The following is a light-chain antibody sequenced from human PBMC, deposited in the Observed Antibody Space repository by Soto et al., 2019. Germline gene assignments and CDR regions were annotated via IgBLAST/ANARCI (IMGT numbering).Light chain of an antibody. CDR2: GAS. CDR1: QSVRSNY. V-gene: IGKV3-20*01. Sequence: ASQSVRSNYLAWYQQKPGRAPRLLIYGASSRATGSPDRFSGSWSGTDFTLTISRLEPEDFAVYYCQQYGSSPRAFGGGTKVDIK. CDR3: QQYGSSPRA. J-gene: IGKJ4*01.